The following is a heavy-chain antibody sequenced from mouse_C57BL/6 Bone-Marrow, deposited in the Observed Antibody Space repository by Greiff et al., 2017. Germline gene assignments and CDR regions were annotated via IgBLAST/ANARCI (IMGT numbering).Heavy chain of an antibody. CDR2: ISDGGSYT. V-gene: IGHV5-4*03. J-gene: IGHJ2*01. D-gene: IGHD2-12*01. CDR3: ARLRRPRSYLDY. Sequence: EVKLMESGGGLVKPGGSLKLSCAASGFTFSSYAMSWVRQTPEKRLEWVATISDGGSYTYYPDNVKGRFTISRDNAKNNLYLQMSLLKSEDTAMYYCARLRRPRSYLDYWGQGTTLTVSS. CDR1: GFTFSSYA.